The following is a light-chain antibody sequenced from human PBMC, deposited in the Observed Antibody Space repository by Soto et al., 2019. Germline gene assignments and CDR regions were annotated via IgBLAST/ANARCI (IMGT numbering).Light chain of an antibody. Sequence: ETVLTQSPGTLSLSPGERATLSCRASQSVSSNYLAWYQQKPGQAPRLLMYGASTRASGNPNRFSGSGSGTGFALTISRLEPEDFAVYYCQQFGRSPPSWTFGQGTKVEI. CDR3: QQFGRSPPSWT. CDR2: GAS. CDR1: QSVSSNY. J-gene: IGKJ1*01. V-gene: IGKV3-20*01.